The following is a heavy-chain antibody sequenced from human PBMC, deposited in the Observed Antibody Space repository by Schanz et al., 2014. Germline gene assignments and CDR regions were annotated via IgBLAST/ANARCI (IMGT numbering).Heavy chain of an antibody. CDR1: GFSFSSYA. D-gene: IGHD6-13*01. Sequence: EVQLLESGGGLGQPGGSLRLSCATSGFSFSSYAINWVRQAPGKGLEWVSGISGSGASTYYADSVKGRFTISRDNSKNTLYLQMNSLRAEDTAVYYCARGLIAAAGGAFDYWGQGTLVTVSS. CDR2: ISGSGAST. V-gene: IGHV3-23*01. CDR3: ARGLIAAAGGAFDY. J-gene: IGHJ4*02.